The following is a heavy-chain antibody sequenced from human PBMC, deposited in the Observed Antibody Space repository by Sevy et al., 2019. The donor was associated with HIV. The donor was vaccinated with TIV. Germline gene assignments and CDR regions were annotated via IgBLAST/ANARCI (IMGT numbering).Heavy chain of an antibody. Sequence: GESLKISCAASGFTFSSYWMSWVRQAPGKGLEWVANIKQDGSEKYYVDSVKGRFTISRDNAKNSLYLQMNSLRAEDTAVYYCARDFFTIFGVVITEGWFDPWGQGTLVTVSS. J-gene: IGHJ5*02. D-gene: IGHD3-3*01. CDR1: GFTFSSYW. V-gene: IGHV3-7*01. CDR3: ARDFFTIFGVVITEGWFDP. CDR2: IKQDGSEK.